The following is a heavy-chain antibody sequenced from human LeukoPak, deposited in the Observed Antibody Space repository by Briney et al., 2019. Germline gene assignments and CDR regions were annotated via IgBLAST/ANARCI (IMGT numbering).Heavy chain of an antibody. V-gene: IGHV4-4*07. CDR3: ARLRTLATGVRYAFDI. CDR2: IYTSGSA. J-gene: IGHJ3*02. CDR1: GGSISSYY. D-gene: IGHD3-10*01. Sequence: SETLSLTCTVSGGSISSYYWSWIRQPAGKGLEWVGRIYTSGSANYNPSLKSRVTMSVGTSKNQFSLKLSSVTAADTAVYYCARLRTLATGVRYAFDIWGQGTMVTVSS.